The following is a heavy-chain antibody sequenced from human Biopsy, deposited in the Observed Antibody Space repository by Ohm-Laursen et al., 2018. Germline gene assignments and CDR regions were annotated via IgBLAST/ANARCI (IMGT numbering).Heavy chain of an antibody. Sequence: SSVKVSCKTFGGTLSKYAMSWVRQAPGQGLEGLGGIIALSGTTNNAQRFQGRLSITADESATSVYMELSSLTSEDTAVYYCARTGTYYHDSSLYYFYGLDLWGQGSTVTVFS. J-gene: IGHJ6*02. CDR1: GGTLSKYA. CDR2: IIALSGTT. V-gene: IGHV1-69*01. D-gene: IGHD3-22*01. CDR3: ARTGTYYHDSSLYYFYGLDL.